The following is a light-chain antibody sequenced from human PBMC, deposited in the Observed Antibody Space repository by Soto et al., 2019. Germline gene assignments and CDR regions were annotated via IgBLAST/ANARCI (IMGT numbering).Light chain of an antibody. J-gene: IGLJ1*01. Sequence: QSALTQPASVSGSPGQSITISCTGTTSDVGGYNYVTWYQQYPGQAPKIIIYDVNRRPPGVSDRFSGSKSGNTASLTVSDLQAGDEADYFCCSSTTIKTVVLGGGTKVTVL. CDR3: CSSTTIKTVV. CDR2: DVN. V-gene: IGLV2-14*03. CDR1: TSDVGGYNY.